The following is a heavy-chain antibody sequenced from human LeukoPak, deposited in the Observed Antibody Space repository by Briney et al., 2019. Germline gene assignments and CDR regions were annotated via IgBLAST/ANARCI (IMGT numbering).Heavy chain of an antibody. D-gene: IGHD5-24*01. V-gene: IGHV3-7*01. J-gene: IGHJ5*02. CDR2: IKQDGSEK. Sequence: QPGGSLRLSCAASGFTFSSYAMSWVRQAPGKGLEWVANIKQDGSEKHYVDSVKGRFTISRDNAKNSLYLQMNSLRAEDTAVYYCARPRWLQFGPHDSWGQGSLVTVSS. CDR3: ARPRWLQFGPHDS. CDR1: GFTFSSYA.